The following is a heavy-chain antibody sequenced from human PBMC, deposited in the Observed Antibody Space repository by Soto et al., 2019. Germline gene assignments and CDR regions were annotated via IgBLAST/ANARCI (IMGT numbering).Heavy chain of an antibody. J-gene: IGHJ2*01. CDR1: GFTFSSYA. Sequence: EVQLLESGGGLVQPGGSLRLSCAASGFTFSSYAMSWVRQAPGKGLVWVSAISGSGGSTYYADSVKGRFTISRDNSKNTLYLQMNSLRAEDTAVYYCAKPQGIAGWYFDLWGRGTLVTVSS. CDR3: AKPQGIAGWYFDL. V-gene: IGHV3-23*01. D-gene: IGHD6-13*01. CDR2: ISGSGGST.